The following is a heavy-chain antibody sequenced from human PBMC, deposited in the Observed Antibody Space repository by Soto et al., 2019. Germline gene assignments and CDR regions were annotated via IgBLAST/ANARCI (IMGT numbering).Heavy chain of an antibody. V-gene: IGHV3-7*01. Sequence: PGGSVRLSCSASGFTCSSYWMSWFRQAPGKGLEWVANIKQDGSEKYYVDSVKGRFTISRDNAKNSLNLQMNSLRAEDTAVYYFARAPGVSYSGYWSQGTLVTVSP. CDR2: IKQDGSEK. CDR3: ARAPGVSYSGY. J-gene: IGHJ4*02. CDR1: GFTCSSYW. D-gene: IGHD3-10*01.